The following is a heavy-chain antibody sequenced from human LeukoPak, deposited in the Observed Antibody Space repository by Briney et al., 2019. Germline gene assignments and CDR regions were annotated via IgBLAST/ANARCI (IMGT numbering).Heavy chain of an antibody. V-gene: IGHV1-8*01. J-gene: IGHJ4*02. CDR2: MNPNSGNT. CDR3: ARGDIYSSSSNY. D-gene: IGHD6-6*01. Sequence: ASVTVSFKASVYTFTSYDINWVRQATGQGVAWMGWMNPNSGNTGYAQKFQGRVTMTRNTSISAAYMELSSLRSEDTAVYYCARGDIYSSSSNYWGQGTLVTVSS. CDR1: VYTFTSYD.